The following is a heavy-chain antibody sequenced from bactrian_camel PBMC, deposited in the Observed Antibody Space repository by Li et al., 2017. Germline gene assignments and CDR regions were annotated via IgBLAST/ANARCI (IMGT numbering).Heavy chain of an antibody. J-gene: IGHJ4*01. D-gene: IGHD3*01. Sequence: HVQLVESGGGSVQAGESLTLSCTITDYTRVDLYMGWFRQAPGKGLEWVAQIAYDGWVTRYHDSAKGRFTISRDNARNTLYLQMNSLKPEDTAMYYCTKDRSYGTRNWAQSTRGQGTQVTVS. V-gene: IGHV3S6*01. CDR1: DYTRVDLY. CDR3: TKDRSYGTRNWAQST. CDR2: IAYDGWVT.